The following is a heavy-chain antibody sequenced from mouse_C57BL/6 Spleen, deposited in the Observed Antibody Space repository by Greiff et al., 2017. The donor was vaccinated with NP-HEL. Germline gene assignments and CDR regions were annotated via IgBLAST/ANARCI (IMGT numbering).Heavy chain of an antibody. CDR3: ARPTTVVAKGYFDV. J-gene: IGHJ1*03. CDR2: ISSGSSTI. V-gene: IGHV5-17*01. CDR1: GFTFSDYG. D-gene: IGHD1-1*01. Sequence: EVNVVESGGGLVKPGGSLKLSCAASGFTFSDYGMHWVRQAPEKGLEWVAYISSGSSTIYYADTVKGRFTIARDNAKNTLFLQMTSLRSEDTAMYYCARPTTVVAKGYFDVWGTGTTVTVSS.